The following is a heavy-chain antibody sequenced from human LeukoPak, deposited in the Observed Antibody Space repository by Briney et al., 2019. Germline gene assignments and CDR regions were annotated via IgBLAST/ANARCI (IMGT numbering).Heavy chain of an antibody. D-gene: IGHD4-23*01. CDR1: AFTLSSYW. CDR2: IKEDGNEI. V-gene: IGHV3-7*01. Sequence: GGALRLSCAASAFTLSSYWMIWVRQAPGKGLEWVANIKEDGNEINYVDSEKGLFTISRDNGKKSMYLQMNSLRVEDTAVYYCARDRGYSSFDYWGQGTLVTVSS. J-gene: IGHJ4*02. CDR3: ARDRGYSSFDY.